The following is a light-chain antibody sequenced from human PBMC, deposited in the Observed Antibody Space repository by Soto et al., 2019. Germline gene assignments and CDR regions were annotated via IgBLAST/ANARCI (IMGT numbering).Light chain of an antibody. V-gene: IGLV2-14*01. CDR3: SSYTSSSTVV. CDR2: DVS. Sequence: QSVLTQPASVSGSPGQSITISCTGTSSDIGAYNYVSWYQQHPGKAPKLVIYDVSNRPSGVSNRFSGSKSGHTASLTISGLQAEDEADYYCSSYTSSSTVVFGGGTKLTVL. CDR1: SSDIGAYNY. J-gene: IGLJ2*01.